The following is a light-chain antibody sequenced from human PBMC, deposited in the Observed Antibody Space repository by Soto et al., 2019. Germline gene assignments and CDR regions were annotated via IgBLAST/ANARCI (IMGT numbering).Light chain of an antibody. CDR2: DAT. CDR1: QSVSTY. V-gene: IGKV3-11*02. Sequence: EIVLTHSPATLSLSPGERATLSCRASQSVSTYLAWYHQKPGQAPRLLIYDATNRATSIPARFSVSVSGRNFRLNISGLEYEAIAVYYCQQRSNWSPGNTFGQGTKLEIK. CDR3: QQRSNWSPGNT. J-gene: IGKJ2*01.